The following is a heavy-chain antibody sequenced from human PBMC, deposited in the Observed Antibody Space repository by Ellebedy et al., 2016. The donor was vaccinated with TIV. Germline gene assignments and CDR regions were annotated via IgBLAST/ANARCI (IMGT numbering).Heavy chain of an antibody. V-gene: IGHV3-30*02. CDR2: IWYDGSKK. CDR1: GFTFSTYG. CDR3: AKGATILGSIVGS. D-gene: IGHD5-24*01. J-gene: IGHJ4*02. Sequence: GESLKISCVTSGFTFSTYGMHWVRQAPGKGLEWVALIWYDGSKKHYADSVKGRFTISRDNSKNTLIVDMNSLRPEDTAVYYCAKGATILGSIVGSWGQGTLVSVSS.